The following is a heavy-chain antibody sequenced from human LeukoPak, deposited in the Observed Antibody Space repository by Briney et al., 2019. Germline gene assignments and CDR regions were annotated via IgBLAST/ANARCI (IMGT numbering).Heavy chain of an antibody. Sequence: PSETLSLTCAVSSYSISSGYYWGWIRQPPGKGLEWIGSIYHSGSTYYNPSLKSRVTISVDTSKNQFSLKLSSVTAADTAVYYCARLSGSYWAYFDYWGQGTLVTVSS. V-gene: IGHV4-38-2*01. CDR3: ARLSGSYWAYFDY. CDR1: SYSISSGYY. CDR2: IYHSGST. J-gene: IGHJ4*02. D-gene: IGHD1-26*01.